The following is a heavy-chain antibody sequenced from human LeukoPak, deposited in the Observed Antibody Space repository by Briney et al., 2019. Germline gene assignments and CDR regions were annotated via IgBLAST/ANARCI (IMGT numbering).Heavy chain of an antibody. Sequence: SETLSLTCTVSGGSISSSSYYWGWLRQPPGKGLEWIARIYYSGNTYYNPSLKSRVTISVDTSKNQFSLKLSSVTAADTAVYYCARQRVAYCGGDCYGYFDYWGQGTLVTVSS. CDR2: IYYSGNT. V-gene: IGHV4-39*01. CDR1: GGSISSSSYY. CDR3: ARQRVAYCGGDCYGYFDY. D-gene: IGHD2-21*02. J-gene: IGHJ4*02.